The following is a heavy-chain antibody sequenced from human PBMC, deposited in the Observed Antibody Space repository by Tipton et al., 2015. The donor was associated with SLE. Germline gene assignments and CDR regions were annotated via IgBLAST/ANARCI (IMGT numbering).Heavy chain of an antibody. CDR1: GFTFSSYA. Sequence: SLRLSCAASGFTFSSYAMGWVRQAPGKGLEWVSAISGSGGSTYYADSVKGRFTISRDNSKNTLYLQMNSLRAEDTAVYYCAREGDSSSAPNYYYMDVWGKGTTVTVSS. CDR3: AREGDSSSAPNYYYMDV. J-gene: IGHJ6*03. CDR2: ISGSGGST. V-gene: IGHV3-23*01. D-gene: IGHD6-6*01.